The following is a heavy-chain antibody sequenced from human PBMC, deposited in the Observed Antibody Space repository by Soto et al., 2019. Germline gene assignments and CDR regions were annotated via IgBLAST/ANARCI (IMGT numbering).Heavy chain of an antibody. V-gene: IGHV1-2*04. CDR3: ARHNYDILTGYYLDKNDNWFDP. CDR1: GYTFTGYY. J-gene: IGHJ5*02. D-gene: IGHD3-9*01. Sequence: ASVKVSCKASGYTFTGYYIHWVRQAPGQGLEWMGWINPNSGGTNYAQKFQGWVTMTRDTSISTAYMELSRLRSDDTAVYYCARHNYDILTGYYLDKNDNWFDPWGQGTLVTVSS. CDR2: INPNSGGT.